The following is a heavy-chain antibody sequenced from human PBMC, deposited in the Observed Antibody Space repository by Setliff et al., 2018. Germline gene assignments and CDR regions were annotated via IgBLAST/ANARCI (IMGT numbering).Heavy chain of an antibody. Sequence: SETLSLTCTVSGGSISSYYWSWIRQPPGKGLEWIGYVYNSGSTNYNPSLKSRVTISLDTSKNQFPLKVSSVTAADTAVYRCARHPSSGSYYGGSIFYFDDWGPGILVTVSS. CDR3: ARHPSSGSYYGGSIFYFDD. CDR1: GGSISSYY. V-gene: IGHV4-59*08. D-gene: IGHD1-26*01. J-gene: IGHJ4*02. CDR2: VYNSGST.